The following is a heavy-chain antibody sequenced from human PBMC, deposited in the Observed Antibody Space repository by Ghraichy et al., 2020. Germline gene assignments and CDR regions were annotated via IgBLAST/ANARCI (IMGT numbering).Heavy chain of an antibody. V-gene: IGHV3-23*01. Sequence: GGSLRLSCAASGFTFSSNAMSWVRQAPGKGLEWVSGISGSGGSTYYADSVKDRLTISRDNSKNTLYLQMNSLRAEDTAVYYCATGYSYGPSWGQGTLVTVSS. CDR2: ISGSGGST. CDR1: GFTFSSNA. D-gene: IGHD5-18*01. J-gene: IGHJ4*02. CDR3: ATGYSYGPS.